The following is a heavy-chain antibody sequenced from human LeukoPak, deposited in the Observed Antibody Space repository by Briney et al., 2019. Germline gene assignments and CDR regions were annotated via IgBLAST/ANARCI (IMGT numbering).Heavy chain of an antibody. CDR1: GFTFSSYG. Sequence: GGSLRLSCAASGFTFSSYGMHWVRQAPGKGLVWVSRITIDGSSTTYADFVKGRFTLSRDNAKNSLYLQMNSLRVEDTAIYYCARNRGWLQFDYWGQGALVTVSS. V-gene: IGHV3-74*03. CDR3: ARNRGWLQFDY. J-gene: IGHJ4*02. CDR2: ITIDGSST. D-gene: IGHD5-24*01.